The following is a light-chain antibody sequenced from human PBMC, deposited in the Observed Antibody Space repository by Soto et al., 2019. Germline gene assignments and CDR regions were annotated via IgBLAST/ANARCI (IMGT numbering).Light chain of an antibody. CDR2: EVN. V-gene: IGLV2-14*01. CDR1: SSDVGGYNY. J-gene: IGLJ3*02. Sequence: QSALTQPASVSGSPGQSITISCTGTSSDVGGYNYVSWYQQHPGKAPKLIIFEVNNRPSGVSDRFSGSKSANTASLTISGLQAEDEADYYCSSFVSSRTVVFGGGTKLT. CDR3: SSFVSSRTVV.